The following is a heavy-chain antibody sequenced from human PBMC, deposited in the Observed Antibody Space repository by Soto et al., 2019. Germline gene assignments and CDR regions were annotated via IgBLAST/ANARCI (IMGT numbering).Heavy chain of an antibody. J-gene: IGHJ4*02. CDR2: ISGSGGST. CDR3: AKEINSGYDLSPYYFDY. CDR1: GFTFSSYA. D-gene: IGHD5-12*01. V-gene: IGHV3-23*01. Sequence: GGSLRLSCAASGFTFSSYAMSWVRQAPGKGLEWVSAISGSGGSTYYADSVKGRFTISRDNSKNTLYLQMNSLRAEDTAVYYCAKEINSGYDLSPYYFDYWGQGTLVTVSS.